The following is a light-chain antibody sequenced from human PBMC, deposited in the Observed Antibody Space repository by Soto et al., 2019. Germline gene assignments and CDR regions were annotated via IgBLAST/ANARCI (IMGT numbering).Light chain of an antibody. CDR2: DVS. CDR1: SSDVGGFNY. V-gene: IGLV2-14*03. J-gene: IGLJ1*01. CDR3: SSYTTSSTYV. Sequence: QSALTQPASVSGSPGQSIAISCTGTSSDVGGFNYVSWYQQHPSKAPKFMIYDVSSRPSGVSDRFSGSKSGNTASLTISGLQAEDEADYYCSSYTTSSTYVFGTGTKLTVL.